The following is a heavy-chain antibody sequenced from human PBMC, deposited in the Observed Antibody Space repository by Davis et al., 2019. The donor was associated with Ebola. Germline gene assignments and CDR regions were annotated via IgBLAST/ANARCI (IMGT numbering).Heavy chain of an antibody. CDR1: GGSISNSDFNY. D-gene: IGHD6-13*01. CDR2: IYYSGST. V-gene: IGHV4-39*01. CDR3: ARHAYSSSGGYNWFDP. J-gene: IGHJ5*02. Sequence: SETLSLTCTVSGGSISNSDFNYWGWIRQPPGKGLEWIGSIYYSGSTYYKPSLKSRVTISVDTSKNQFSLKLSSVTAADTAVYYCARHAYSSSGGYNWFDPWGQGTLVTVSS.